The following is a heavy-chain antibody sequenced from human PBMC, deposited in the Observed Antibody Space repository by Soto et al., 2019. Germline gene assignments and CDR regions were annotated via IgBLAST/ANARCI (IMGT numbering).Heavy chain of an antibody. Sequence: GASVKVSCKASGYTFTTYGISWVRQAPGQGLEWMGWINGYNGNTDYPQKLQGRVTMTTDTSTSTAYMALRSLRSDDTAVYYCAREGSAPYCYYGMDVWGQGTTVTVSS. CDR3: AREGSAPYCYYGMDV. J-gene: IGHJ6*02. CDR2: INGYNGNT. D-gene: IGHD6-19*01. V-gene: IGHV1-18*01. CDR1: GYTFTTYG.